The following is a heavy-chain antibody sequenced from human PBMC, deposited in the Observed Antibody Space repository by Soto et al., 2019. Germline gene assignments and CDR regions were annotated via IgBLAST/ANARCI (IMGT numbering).Heavy chain of an antibody. CDR1: GYTFTSYG. V-gene: IGHV1-18*01. J-gene: IGHJ6*02. Sequence: QVQLVQSGAEVKKPGASVKVSCKASGYTFTSYGISWVRQAPGQGLEWMGWISAYNGNTNYAQKLQGKVTMTTDTSTSTAHMELRSLRADDTAVYYCARAATPSLYYYYGMDVWGQGTTVTVSS. D-gene: IGHD2-15*01. CDR2: ISAYNGNT. CDR3: ARAATPSLYYYYGMDV.